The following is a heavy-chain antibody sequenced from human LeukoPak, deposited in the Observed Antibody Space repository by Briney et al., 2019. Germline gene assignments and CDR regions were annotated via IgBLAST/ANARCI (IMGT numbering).Heavy chain of an antibody. J-gene: IGHJ5*02. CDR2: ISPSGGST. CDR3: ARDPSRLRNNWFDP. V-gene: IGHV1-46*01. D-gene: IGHD4-17*01. Sequence: ASVKVSCKAFGYTFTSNYMHWVRQAPGQGPEWMGVISPSGGSTTYAQKFQGRVTITADKSTSTAYMELSSLRSEDTAVYYCARDPSRLRNNWFDPWGQGTLVTVSS. CDR1: GYTFTSNY.